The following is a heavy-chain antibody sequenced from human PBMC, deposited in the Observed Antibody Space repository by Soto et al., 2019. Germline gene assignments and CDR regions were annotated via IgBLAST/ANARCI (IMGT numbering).Heavy chain of an antibody. D-gene: IGHD3-22*01. J-gene: IGHJ5*01. CDR3: ARDPRRYYDRSGGPKEDWFAF. V-gene: IGHV1-46*01. CDR2: INPSGGST. Sequence: ASVKVSCKASGYTFTSYYMHWVRQAPGQGLEWMGIINPSGGSTSYAQKFQGRVTMTRDTSTSTVYMELSSLRSEDTAVYYCARDPRRYYDRSGGPKEDWFAFWGQGT. CDR1: GYTFTSYY.